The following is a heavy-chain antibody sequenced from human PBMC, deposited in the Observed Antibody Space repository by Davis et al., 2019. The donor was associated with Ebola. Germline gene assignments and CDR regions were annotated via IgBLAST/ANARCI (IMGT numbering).Heavy chain of an antibody. CDR2: IYYSGST. CDR1: GGSISSYY. V-gene: IGHV4-59*01. J-gene: IGHJ6*02. D-gene: IGHD6-19*01. Sequence: MPSETLSLTCTVSGGSISSYYWSWIRQPPGKGLEWIGYIYYSGSTNYNPSLKSRVTISVDTSKNQFSLKLSSVTAADTAVYYCAAKASSGWSYGMDVWGQGTTVTVSS. CDR3: AAKASSGWSYGMDV.